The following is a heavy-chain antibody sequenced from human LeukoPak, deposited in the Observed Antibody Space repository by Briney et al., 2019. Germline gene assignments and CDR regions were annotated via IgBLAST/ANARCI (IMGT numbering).Heavy chain of an antibody. Sequence: GGSLRLSGAASGFTFSNYAMSWVRQAPGKGLEWVSGISGSGGTTYYADSVKGRFTISGDNSRNTLSLQMSPLRAEDTAVYFCARGGRYFDRYPYFYYYMDVWGKGTTVTVSS. D-gene: IGHD3-9*01. J-gene: IGHJ6*03. CDR2: ISGSGGTT. CDR1: GFTFSNYA. V-gene: IGHV3-23*01. CDR3: ARGGRYFDRYPYFYYYMDV.